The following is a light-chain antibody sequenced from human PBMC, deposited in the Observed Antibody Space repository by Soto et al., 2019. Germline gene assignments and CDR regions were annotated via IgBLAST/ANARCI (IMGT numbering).Light chain of an antibody. CDR1: QNVNRY. V-gene: IGKV3-11*01. CDR2: DAS. J-gene: IGKJ4*01. CDR3: QEHNS. Sequence: ETVLTQSPATLSLLPGERATLSCRASQNVNRYVAWYQQKPGQAPRLLIYDASTRAAGVPARFSGSGSGTDFSLSISSLEPEDFAVYYCQEHNSFGGGTKVEIK.